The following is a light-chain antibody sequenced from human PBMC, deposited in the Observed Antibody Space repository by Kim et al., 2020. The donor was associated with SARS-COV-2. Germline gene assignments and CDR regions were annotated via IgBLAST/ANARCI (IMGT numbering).Light chain of an antibody. CDR3: CAYAGSYTWV. V-gene: IGLV2-11*03. Sequence: GQAVTICCAGTSSDVCGNNYVSWQQQHPGKAPKRIIYDVTKRPSGVPDRFSGSKSGNTASLTITGRQAEDEADYYCCAYAGSYTWVFGGGTQLTVL. J-gene: IGLJ3*02. CDR1: SSDVCGNNY. CDR2: DVT.